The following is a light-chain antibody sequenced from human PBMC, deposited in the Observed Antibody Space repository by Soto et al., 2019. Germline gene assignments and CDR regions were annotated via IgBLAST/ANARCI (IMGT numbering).Light chain of an antibody. Sequence: VLTQSPGTLSLSPGERATLSCRASQSVSSTYLAWYQQKPGQAPRLLVYGASSRATGIPDRFSGSGSGTDFTLTISRLEPEDFAVYYCQQFGSSPRTFGQGTKVEI. CDR2: GAS. J-gene: IGKJ1*01. CDR1: QSVSSTY. V-gene: IGKV3-20*01. CDR3: QQFGSSPRT.